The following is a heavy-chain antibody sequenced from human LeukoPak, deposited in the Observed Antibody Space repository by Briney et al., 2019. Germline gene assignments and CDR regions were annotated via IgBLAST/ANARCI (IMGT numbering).Heavy chain of an antibody. CDR1: GGTFSSYA. J-gene: IGHJ5*02. CDR3: ARGASSGSYLNWIDP. D-gene: IGHD3-10*01. Sequence: SVKVSCKASGGTFSSYAISWVRQAPGQGLEWMGGIIPIFGAANYAQKFQGRVTITTDESTSTAYMELRSLRSEDTAVYYCARGASSGSYLNWIDPWGQGTLVTVSS. CDR2: IIPIFGAA. V-gene: IGHV1-69*05.